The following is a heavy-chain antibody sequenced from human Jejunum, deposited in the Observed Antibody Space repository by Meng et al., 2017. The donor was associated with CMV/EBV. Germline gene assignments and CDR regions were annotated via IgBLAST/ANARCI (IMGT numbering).Heavy chain of an antibody. V-gene: IGHV3-23*03. CDR1: GFTFNTYA. D-gene: IGHD3-10*01. J-gene: IGHJ4*02. CDR2: IYSGGSTT. CDR3: ARELYGSGGTDY. Sequence: CAASGFTFNTYAMSWVRQAPGKGLEWVSVIYSGGSTTYYADSVKGRFTISRDNSKNTLYLQMNSLRVEDTAVYYCARELYGSGGTDYWGQGTLVTVSS.